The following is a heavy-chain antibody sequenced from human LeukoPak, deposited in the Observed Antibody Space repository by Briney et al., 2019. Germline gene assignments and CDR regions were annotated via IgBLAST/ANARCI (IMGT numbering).Heavy chain of an antibody. CDR1: GFTFSSYW. D-gene: IGHD5-18*01. CDR3: AKVRGTWIQLWGGVFDY. V-gene: IGHV3-7*01. Sequence: PGGSLRLSCAASGFTFSSYWMSWVRQVPGKGLEWVANIKQDGSEKNYVDSVKGRFTISRDNSKNTLYLQMNSLRAEDTAVYYCAKVRGTWIQLWGGVFDYWGQGTLVTVSS. J-gene: IGHJ4*02. CDR2: IKQDGSEK.